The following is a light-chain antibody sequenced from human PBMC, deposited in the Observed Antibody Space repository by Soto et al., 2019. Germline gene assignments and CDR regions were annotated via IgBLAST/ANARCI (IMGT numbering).Light chain of an antibody. V-gene: IGKV1-33*01. CDR3: QQYDSLPIT. CDR2: DAS. J-gene: IGKJ5*01. CDR1: QDISNF. Sequence: DIQMTQSPSSLSVSVGDRVTITCQASQDISNFLNWYQEKQGKXXQXXIYDASALETGVPSRFSGGGSGTACTFTISSLQPEDSETYHGQQYDSLPITFGQGTRLEIK.